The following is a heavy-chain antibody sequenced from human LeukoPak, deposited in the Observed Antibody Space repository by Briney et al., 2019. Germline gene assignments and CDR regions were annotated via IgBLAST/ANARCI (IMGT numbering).Heavy chain of an antibody. Sequence: ASVKVSCKPSGYTFTGYYLHWVRQAPGRGPEWMGWINPNTGATMYSQKFQGRVTMTRDTSVSTGYMELRSLTSDDSAVYYCARDRVGSGWPRPYYFEIWGQGTLVTVSS. D-gene: IGHD6-19*01. CDR2: INPNTGAT. CDR3: ARDRVGSGWPRPYYFEI. J-gene: IGHJ4*02. CDR1: GYTFTGYY. V-gene: IGHV1-2*02.